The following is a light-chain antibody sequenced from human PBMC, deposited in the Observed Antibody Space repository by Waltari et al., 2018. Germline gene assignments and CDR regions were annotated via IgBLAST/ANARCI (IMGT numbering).Light chain of an antibody. V-gene: IGLV4-69*01. Sequence: QPGQVPRYFMKVSRAGGHQKGDGIPDHFSGSSSGTERYLTISSVQSEDEADYYCQTSDTGTHVVFGGGTKLTVL. CDR3: QTSDTGTHVV. CDR2: VSRAGGH. J-gene: IGLJ2*01.